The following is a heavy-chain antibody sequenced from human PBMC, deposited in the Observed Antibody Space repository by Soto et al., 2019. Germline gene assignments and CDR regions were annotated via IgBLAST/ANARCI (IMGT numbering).Heavy chain of an antibody. CDR1: GGSISSGDYF. CDR2: ISSIGST. V-gene: IGHV4-30-4*01. Sequence: QVQLQESGPGLVKPSQTLSLTCTVSGGSISSGDYFWSWIRQSPGKGLEWIGYISSIGSTYYNPSLKSRVSVSRDTSKNQFSLKLSSVTTTDTAVYYCARGLVIRPYYYHGMDVWGQGTMVTVSS. J-gene: IGHJ6*02. CDR3: ARGLVIRPYYYHGMDV. D-gene: IGHD3-9*01.